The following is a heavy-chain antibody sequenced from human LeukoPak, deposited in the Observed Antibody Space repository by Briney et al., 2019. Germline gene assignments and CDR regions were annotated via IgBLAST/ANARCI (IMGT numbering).Heavy chain of an antibody. Sequence: PSETLSLTCDVSGYSISSDYYWGWIRQPPRKGLEWIGSIYHSGNTYYNTSLKSRITISANTSKNQFFLKLSPVTAADTAVYYCARSPAYWGQGTLVTVSS. CDR1: GYSISSDYY. V-gene: IGHV4-38-2*01. CDR2: IYHSGNT. CDR3: ARSPAY. J-gene: IGHJ4*02.